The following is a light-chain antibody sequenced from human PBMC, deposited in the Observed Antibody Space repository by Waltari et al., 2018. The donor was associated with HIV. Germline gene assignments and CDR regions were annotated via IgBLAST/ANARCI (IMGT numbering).Light chain of an antibody. CDR1: SSDVGSYNV. CDR2: EDN. Sequence: QSALTQPASVSGSPGQSITISCTGTSSDVGSYNVVSWYQPHPGKAPKLMIYEDNKRPSGVSNRFSGSKSGNTASLTISGLQAEDEADYYCCSYTGSTTWVFGGGTKPTVL. J-gene: IGLJ3*02. CDR3: CSYTGSTTWV. V-gene: IGLV2-23*01.